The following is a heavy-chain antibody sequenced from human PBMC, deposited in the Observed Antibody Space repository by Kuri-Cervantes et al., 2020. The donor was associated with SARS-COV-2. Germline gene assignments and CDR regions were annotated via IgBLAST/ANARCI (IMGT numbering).Heavy chain of an antibody. D-gene: IGHD2/OR15-2a*01. V-gene: IGHV1-18*04. CDR3: ARDRAPRPSIAGTGDP. Sequence: ASVKVSCKASGYTFTSYGISWVRQAPGQGLEWMGWISAYNGNTNYAQKLQGRVTMTTDTSTSTAYMELSSLRSEDTAVYYCARDRAPRPSIAGTGDPWGQGTLVTVSS. CDR1: GYTFTSYG. J-gene: IGHJ5*02. CDR2: ISAYNGNT.